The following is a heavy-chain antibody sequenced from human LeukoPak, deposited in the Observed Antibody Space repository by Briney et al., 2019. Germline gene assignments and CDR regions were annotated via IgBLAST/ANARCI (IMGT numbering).Heavy chain of an antibody. V-gene: IGHV3-7*01. J-gene: IGHJ6*02. CDR2: IKQDGSEK. CDR3: ARVTVPAAIRAPYYYYYGMDV. CDR1: GFTFSSYW. Sequence: GGSLRLSCAASGFTFSSYWMSWVRQAPGKGLEWVANIKQDGSEKYYVDSVKGRFTISRDNAKSSLYLQMNSLRAEDTAVYYCARVTVPAAIRAPYYYYYGMDVWGQGATVTVSS. D-gene: IGHD2-2*02.